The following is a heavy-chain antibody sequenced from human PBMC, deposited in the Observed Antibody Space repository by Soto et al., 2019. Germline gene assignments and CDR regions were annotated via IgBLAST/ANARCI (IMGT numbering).Heavy chain of an antibody. V-gene: IGHV4-59*01. CDR2: IYYSGST. D-gene: IGHD3-10*01. CDR3: ARSWGSGRYYRSPYYYYYMDV. CDR1: GGSISSYY. Sequence: PSETLSLTCTVSGGSISSYYWSWIRQPPGKGLERIGYIYYSGSTNYNPSLKSRVTISVDTSKNQFSLKLSSVTAADTAVYYCARSWGSGRYYRSPYYYYYMDVWGKGTTVTVSS. J-gene: IGHJ6*03.